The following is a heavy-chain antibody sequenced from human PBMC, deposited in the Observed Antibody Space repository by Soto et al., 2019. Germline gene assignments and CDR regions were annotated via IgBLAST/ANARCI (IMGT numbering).Heavy chain of an antibody. CDR3: ARLRDRSGTASIYNGMDV. CDR2: IYYSGST. D-gene: IGHD3-22*01. V-gene: IGHV4-59*11. J-gene: IGHJ6*02. CDR1: GVSLTSHY. Sequence: SETLSLTCSVSGVSLTSHYWTWSRQSPGKGLEWIGYIYYSGSTNYSPSLKSRLTMSIDTPSNQFSLNLSSVTAADTAIYYCARLRDRSGTASIYNGMDVWGPGTMVTVSS.